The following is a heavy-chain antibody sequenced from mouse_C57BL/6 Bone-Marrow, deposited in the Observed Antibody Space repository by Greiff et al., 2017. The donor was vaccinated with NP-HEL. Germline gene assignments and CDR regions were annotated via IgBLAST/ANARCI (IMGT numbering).Heavy chain of an antibody. CDR3: ARPIYYGSSSWFAY. CDR2: IYPRSGNT. Sequence: VKVVESGAELARPGASVKLSCKASGYTFTSYGISWVKQRTGQGLEWIGEIYPRSGNTYYNEKFKGKATLTADKSSSTAYMELRSLTSEDSAVYFCARPIYYGSSSWFAYWGQGTLVTVSA. CDR1: GYTFTSYG. V-gene: IGHV1-81*01. D-gene: IGHD1-1*01. J-gene: IGHJ3*01.